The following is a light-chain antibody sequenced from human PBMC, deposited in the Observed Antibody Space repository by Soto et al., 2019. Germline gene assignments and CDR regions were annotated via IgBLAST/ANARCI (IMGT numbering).Light chain of an antibody. CDR3: AAWDDSLLWV. J-gene: IGLJ3*02. V-gene: IGLV1-47*01. Sequence: QSVLTQPPSASGTPGQRVTISCSGSSSNIGSNYVYWYQQLPGTAPKLLIDRNNQRPSGVPDRFSGSKSGTSASLAISGLRSEDEADYYCAAWDDSLLWVFGGGTQLTVL. CDR2: RNN. CDR1: SSNIGSNY.